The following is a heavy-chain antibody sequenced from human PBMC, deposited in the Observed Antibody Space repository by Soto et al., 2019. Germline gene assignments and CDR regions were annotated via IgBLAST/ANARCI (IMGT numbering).Heavy chain of an antibody. CDR3: AKDKPTTITGTEGYYFDY. Sequence: GGSLRLSGAASGFTFSSYGMHGVRQAPGKGLEWVAVLSYDGSNKYYADSVKGRFTISRDNSKNTLYLQMNSLRAEDTAVYYCAKDKPTTITGTEGYYFDYWGQGTLVTVSS. CDR2: LSYDGSNK. V-gene: IGHV3-30*18. D-gene: IGHD1-7*01. CDR1: GFTFSSYG. J-gene: IGHJ4*02.